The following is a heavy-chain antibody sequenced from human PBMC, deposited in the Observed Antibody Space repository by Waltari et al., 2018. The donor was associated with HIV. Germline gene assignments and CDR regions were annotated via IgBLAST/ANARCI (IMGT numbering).Heavy chain of an antibody. D-gene: IGHD3-16*01. J-gene: IGHJ6*02. V-gene: IGHV4-61*02. CDR3: ARDGADLMGDYYGMDV. CDR1: GGSISGGVYS. CDR2: VYYTGNT. Sequence: QVQLQESGPRLVKPSQTLSLTCTVFGGSISGGVYSWTWIRQPAGKGLEWIGRVYYTGNTLYNPSLRGRVTMSIDTSKNQFSLRARSVTAADTAVYYCARDGADLMGDYYGMDVWGPGTTVTVSS.